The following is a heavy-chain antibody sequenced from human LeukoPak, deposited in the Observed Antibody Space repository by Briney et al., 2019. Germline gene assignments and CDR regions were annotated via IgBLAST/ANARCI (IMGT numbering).Heavy chain of an antibody. CDR1: GFTFSDYY. Sequence: GGSLRLSCAASGFTFSDYYMSWLRQAPGKGLEWVSYISSSGSTIYYADSVKGRFTISRDNAKNSLYLQMNSLRAEDTAVYYCARGPPPFTYDSSGTFDYWGQGTLVTVSS. D-gene: IGHD3-22*01. V-gene: IGHV3-11*04. CDR3: ARGPPPFTYDSSGTFDY. CDR2: ISSSGSTI. J-gene: IGHJ4*02.